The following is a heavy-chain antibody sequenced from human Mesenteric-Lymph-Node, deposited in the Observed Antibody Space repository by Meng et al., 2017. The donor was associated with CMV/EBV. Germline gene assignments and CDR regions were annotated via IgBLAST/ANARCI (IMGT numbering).Heavy chain of an antibody. D-gene: IGHD7-27*01. Sequence: ASGGTFNNYPVNWVRQAPGQGLEYVGGIVPIIDIPNYAHKFQGRVRITADKSTSTVYLDLSSLGSEDTAVYYCARNANWGTRENYFDYWGQGTLVTVSS. V-gene: IGHV1-69*10. CDR2: IVPIIDIP. CDR1: GGTFNNYP. J-gene: IGHJ4*02. CDR3: ARNANWGTRENYFDY.